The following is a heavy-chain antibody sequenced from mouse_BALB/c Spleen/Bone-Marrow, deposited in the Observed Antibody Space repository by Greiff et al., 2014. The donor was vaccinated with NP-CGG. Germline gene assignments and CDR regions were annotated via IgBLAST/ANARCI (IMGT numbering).Heavy chain of an antibody. CDR3: SRGGASGIYYYAMDY. CDR2: ISPYYVDG. Sequence: VQLQQSGAELVRPGVSVKISCKGSGYTFTDFAIHWVKQSHTKSLEWIGVISPYYVDGGYNQKFKGKATMTIDRSSSTAYMALARPSSDDSAVYYCSRGGASGIYYYAMDYWGQGTSVTVSS. D-gene: IGHD3-1*01. J-gene: IGHJ4*01. CDR1: GYTFTDFA. V-gene: IGHV1S137*01.